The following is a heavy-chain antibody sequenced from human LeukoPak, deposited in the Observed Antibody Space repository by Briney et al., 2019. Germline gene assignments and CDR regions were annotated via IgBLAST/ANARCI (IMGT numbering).Heavy chain of an antibody. CDR2: IIPIFVTA. V-gene: IGHV1-69*13. CDR3: ARITHTAMDRDFDY. Sequence: ASVKVSCKASGGTFSSYAISWVRQAPGQGLEWMGGIIPIFVTANYAQKFQGRVTITADESTSTAYMELSSLRSEDTAVYYCARITHTAMDRDFDYWGQGTVVTVSS. J-gene: IGHJ4*02. CDR1: GGTFSSYA. D-gene: IGHD5-18*01.